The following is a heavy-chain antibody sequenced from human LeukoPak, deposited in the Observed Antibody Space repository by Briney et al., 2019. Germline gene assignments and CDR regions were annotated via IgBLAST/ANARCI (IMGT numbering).Heavy chain of an antibody. V-gene: IGHV4-59*01. CDR1: GGSMSSYY. CDR3: AGGYSYGFDY. CDR2: IYHSGST. Sequence: PAETLSLTCSVSGGSMSSYYWSWIRQFPGKGLEWIGYIYHSGSTDYNSSLKSRVTISEDTSKKQFSLKVSSVTAADTAVYYCAGGYSYGFDYWGQGTLVTVSS. J-gene: IGHJ4*02. D-gene: IGHD5-18*01.